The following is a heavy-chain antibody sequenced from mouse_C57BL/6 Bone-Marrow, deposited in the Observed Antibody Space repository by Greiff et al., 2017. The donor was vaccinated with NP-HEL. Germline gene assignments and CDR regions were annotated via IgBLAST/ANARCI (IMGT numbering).Heavy chain of an antibody. D-gene: IGHD1-1*01. CDR1: GFTFSSYA. V-gene: IGHV5-4*03. CDR3: ARVYYYGSSPFAY. Sequence: EVKVEESGGGLVKPGGSLKLSCAASGFTFSSYAMSWVRQTPEKRLEWVATISDGGSYTYYPDNVKGRFTISRDNAKNNLYLQMSHLKSEDTAMYYCARVYYYGSSPFAYWGQGTLVTVSA. J-gene: IGHJ3*01. CDR2: ISDGGSYT.